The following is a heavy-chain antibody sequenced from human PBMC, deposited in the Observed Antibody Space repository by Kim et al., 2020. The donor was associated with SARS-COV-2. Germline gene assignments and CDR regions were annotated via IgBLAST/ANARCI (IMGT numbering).Heavy chain of an antibody. J-gene: IGHJ4*02. CDR2: IIPIFGTA. CDR1: GGTFSSYA. Sequence: SVKVSCKASGGTFSSYAISWVRQAPGQGLEWMGGIIPIFGTANYAQKFQGRVTITADESTSTAYMELSSLRSEDTAVYYCARELWSGFWSGYYVYWGQGTLVTVSS. CDR3: ARELWSGFWSGYYVY. V-gene: IGHV1-69*13. D-gene: IGHD3-3*01.